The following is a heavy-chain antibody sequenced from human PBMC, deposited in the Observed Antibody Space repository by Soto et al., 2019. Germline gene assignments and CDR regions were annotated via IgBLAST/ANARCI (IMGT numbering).Heavy chain of an antibody. CDR1: GDSVSSNTSA. J-gene: IGHJ4*02. D-gene: IGHD6-19*01. CDR2: TYYRSNWRH. V-gene: IGHV6-1*01. Sequence: QTLSLTCAISGDSVSSNTSAWNWIRSSPSRGLEWLGRTYYRSNWRHDYAVSVKSRITVNPDTSKNHFSLQLNSVTPDDTAVYYCARGVAGSGFDLWGQGTLVTVSS. CDR3: ARGVAGSGFDL.